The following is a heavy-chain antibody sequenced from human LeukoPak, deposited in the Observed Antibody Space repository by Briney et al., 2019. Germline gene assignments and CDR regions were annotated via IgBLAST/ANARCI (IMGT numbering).Heavy chain of an antibody. CDR2: MNPNSGNT. V-gene: IGHV1-8*03. CDR3: ARSGCGGGSCFRGRYYYMDV. CDR1: GYTFTSYD. J-gene: IGHJ6*03. Sequence: ASVKVSYKASGYTFTSYDINWVRQATGQGLEWMGWMNPNSGNTGFAQKFQGRVTITRTTSISTVYMQLSSLSSEDTAVYYCARSGCGGGSCFRGRYYYMDVWGKGTTVTVSS. D-gene: IGHD2-15*01.